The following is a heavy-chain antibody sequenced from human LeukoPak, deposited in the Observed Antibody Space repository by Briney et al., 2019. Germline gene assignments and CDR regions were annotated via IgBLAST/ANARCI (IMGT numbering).Heavy chain of an antibody. D-gene: IGHD6-19*01. CDR3: AKGGYSSCWTGWFDP. CDR2: ISWNSGSI. CDR1: GFTFDDYA. Sequence: PGGSLRLSCAASGFTFDDYAMHWARQAPGKGLEWVSGISWNSGSIGYADSVKGRFTISRDNAKNSLYLQMNSLRAEDTALYYCAKGGYSSCWTGWFDPWGQGTLVTVSS. J-gene: IGHJ5*02. V-gene: IGHV3-9*01.